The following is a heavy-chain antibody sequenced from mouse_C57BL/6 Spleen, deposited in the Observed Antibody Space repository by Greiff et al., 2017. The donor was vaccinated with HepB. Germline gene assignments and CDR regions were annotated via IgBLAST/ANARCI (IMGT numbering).Heavy chain of an antibody. Sequence: VQLQQSGAELVRPGASVTLSCKASGYTFTDYEMHWVKQTPVHGLEWIGAIDPETGGTAYNQKFKGKAILTADKSSSTAYMELRSLTSEDSAVYYGTGLDYGSSPAWLAYWGQGTLVTVSA. CDR2: IDPETGGT. J-gene: IGHJ3*01. V-gene: IGHV1-15*01. D-gene: IGHD1-1*01. CDR1: GYTFTDYE. CDR3: TGLDYGSSPAWLAY.